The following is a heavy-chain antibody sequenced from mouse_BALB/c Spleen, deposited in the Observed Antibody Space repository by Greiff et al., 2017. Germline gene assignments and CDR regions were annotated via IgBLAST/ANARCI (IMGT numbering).Heavy chain of an antibody. CDR1: GDSITSGY. Sequence: EVQLQQSGPSLVKPSQTLSLTCSVTGDSITSGYWNWIRKFPGNKLEYMGYISYSGSTYYNPSLKSRISITRDTSKNQYYLQLNSVTTEDTATYYCARDGVHYYGYVDYWGQGTSVTVSS. CDR2: ISYSGST. V-gene: IGHV3-8*02. CDR3: ARDGVHYYGYVDY. D-gene: IGHD1-2*01. J-gene: IGHJ4*01.